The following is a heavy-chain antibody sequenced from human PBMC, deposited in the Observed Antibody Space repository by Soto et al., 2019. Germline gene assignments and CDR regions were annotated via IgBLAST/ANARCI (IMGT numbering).Heavy chain of an antibody. CDR1: GFTFSTYT. V-gene: IGHV3-30-3*01. CDR3: ARSLTGSLPDY. D-gene: IGHD7-27*01. CDR2: ISYDGSNK. J-gene: IGHJ4*02. Sequence: GGSLRLSCAASGFTFSTYTMHWVRQAPGKGLDWVAVISYDGSNKDFADSVKGRFTISRDNSKNTLYLQMNSLRPEDTAVYYCARSLTGSLPDYWGQGTVVTVSS.